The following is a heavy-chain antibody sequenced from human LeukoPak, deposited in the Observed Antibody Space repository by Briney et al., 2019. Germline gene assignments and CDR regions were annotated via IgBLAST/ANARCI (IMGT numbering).Heavy chain of an antibody. CDR1: GFTFSSYW. D-gene: IGHD3-10*02. CDR3: VRRGLVPAFDI. J-gene: IGHJ3*02. CDR2: VNSDGNNT. V-gene: IGHV3-74*01. Sequence: GGSLRLSCAASGFTFSSYWMHWVRQAPGKGLVWLSRVNSDGNNTTYADSVRGRFTISRDNAKNTLYLQMNSLGAEDTAVYYCVRRGLVPAFDIWGQGTMVTVTS.